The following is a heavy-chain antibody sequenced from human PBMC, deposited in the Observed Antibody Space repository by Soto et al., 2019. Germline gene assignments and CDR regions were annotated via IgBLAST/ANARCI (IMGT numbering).Heavy chain of an antibody. D-gene: IGHD2-15*01. CDR2: INAGNGNT. Sequence: ASVKVSCKDSGYTFTSYAMHWVRQAPGQRLEWMGWINAGNGNTKYSQKFQGRVTITRDTSASTAYMELSSLGSEDTAVYYCARGTVTVAGWFDPWGQGTLVTVSS. CDR3: ARGTVTVAGWFDP. CDR1: GYTFTSYA. V-gene: IGHV1-3*01. J-gene: IGHJ5*02.